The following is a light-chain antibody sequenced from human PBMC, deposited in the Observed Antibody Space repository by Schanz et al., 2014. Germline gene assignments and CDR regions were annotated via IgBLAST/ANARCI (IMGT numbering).Light chain of an antibody. Sequence: QPVLTQSPSASASLGASVKLTCTLSSGHSSYAIAWHQQQPGKGPRYLLKLHSDGRHSKGDGIPDRFSGDSSGAERYRTISSRQSEDEADYYCQTWGTGIHVFGGGTKLTVL. CDR1: SGHSSYA. CDR2: LHSDGRH. CDR3: QTWGTGIHV. J-gene: IGLJ3*02. V-gene: IGLV4-69*01.